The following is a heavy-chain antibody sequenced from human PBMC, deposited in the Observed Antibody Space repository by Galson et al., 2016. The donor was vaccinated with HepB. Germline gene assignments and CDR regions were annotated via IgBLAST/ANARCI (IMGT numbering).Heavy chain of an antibody. CDR2: IYWNDDQ. J-gene: IGHJ4*02. Sequence: PALVKPTQTLTLTCTFSGFSLTTSGVGVGWIRQPPGKALEWFALIYWNDDQRYSPSLKSRLTITKDTSKNQVVLTMTDMDPVDTATYFCAHSPHGYDHSFWDSWGQGALVTVSS. V-gene: IGHV2-5*01. CDR1: GFSLTTSGVG. CDR3: AHSPHGYDHSFWDS. D-gene: IGHD4-11*01.